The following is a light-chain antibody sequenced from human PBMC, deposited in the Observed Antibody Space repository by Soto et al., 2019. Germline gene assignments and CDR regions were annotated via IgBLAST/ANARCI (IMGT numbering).Light chain of an antibody. CDR2: KAS. V-gene: IGKV1-5*03. Sequence: DIQMTQSPSTLSASVGDRLTITCRASQSISNWLAWYQQKPGKAPKLLIYKASSLESGVPLRFSGSGSGTQFTITISSLQPDDFATYYCQQYNSTFGQGTRLEIK. CDR1: QSISNW. J-gene: IGKJ5*01. CDR3: QQYNST.